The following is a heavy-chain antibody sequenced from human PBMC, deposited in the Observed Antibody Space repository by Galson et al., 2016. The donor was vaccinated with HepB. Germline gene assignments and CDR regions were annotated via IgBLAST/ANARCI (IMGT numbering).Heavy chain of an antibody. CDR2: IIPIFGTA. J-gene: IGHJ6*02. D-gene: IGHD3-10*01. CDR3: ARASSGSYYNYYQYGMDV. V-gene: IGHV1-69*13. CDR1: GGTFSNYA. Sequence: SMKVSCKASGGTFSNYAISWVRQAPGQGLEWMGGIIPIFGTANYAQKFQGRVTITADESTSTAYMELSSLRSEDTAVYYCARASSGSYYNYYQYGMDVWGQGTTVTVSS.